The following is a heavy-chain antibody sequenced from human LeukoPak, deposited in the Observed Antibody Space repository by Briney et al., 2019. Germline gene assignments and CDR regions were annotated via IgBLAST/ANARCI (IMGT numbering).Heavy chain of an antibody. CDR1: GGSISSSSYY. V-gene: IGHV4-39*07. Sequence: PSETLSLTCTVSGGSISSSSYYWGWIRQPPGKGLEWIGSIYHSGSTYYNPSLKSRVTISVDTSKNQFSLKLSSVTAADTAVYYCARGKYNWNWGYYYYYMDVWGKGTTVTVSS. D-gene: IGHD1-7*01. CDR3: ARGKYNWNWGYYYYYMDV. CDR2: IYHSGST. J-gene: IGHJ6*03.